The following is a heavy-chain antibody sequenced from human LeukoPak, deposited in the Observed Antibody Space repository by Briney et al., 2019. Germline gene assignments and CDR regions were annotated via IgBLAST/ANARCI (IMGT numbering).Heavy chain of an antibody. D-gene: IGHD3/OR15-3a*01. CDR1: GGSISIYY. J-gene: IGHJ4*02. CDR2: IYYSGIT. CDR3: ARQSVLDPYPFDY. Sequence: SETLSLTCTVSGGSISIYYWSCIRQPPGKGLEWIGYIYYSGITNYNPSLKSRVTISVDTSKNQFSLKLSSVTAADTAVYYCARQSVLDPYPFDYWGQGTLVTVSS. V-gene: IGHV4-59*08.